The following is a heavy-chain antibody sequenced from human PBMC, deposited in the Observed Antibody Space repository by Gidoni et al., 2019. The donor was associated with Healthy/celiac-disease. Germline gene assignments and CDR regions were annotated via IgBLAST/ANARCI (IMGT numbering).Heavy chain of an antibody. J-gene: IGHJ4*02. V-gene: IGHV2-5*01. CDR3: AHSFVYCSGGSCYAFDY. CDR2: IYWNDDK. Sequence: QITSKESGPMLVKPTQTLTLTCTFSGLSLSTRGVGVGWIRQPPGKALECLALIYWNDDKRYSPSLKSRLTITKDTSKNQVVLTMTNMDPVDTATYYCAHSFVYCSGGSCYAFDYWGQRTLVTVSS. CDR1: GLSLSTRGVG. D-gene: IGHD2-15*01.